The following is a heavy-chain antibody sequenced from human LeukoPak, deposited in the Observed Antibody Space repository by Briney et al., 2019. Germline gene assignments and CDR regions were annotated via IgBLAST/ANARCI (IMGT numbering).Heavy chain of an antibody. J-gene: IGHJ5*02. V-gene: IGHV3-53*01. Sequence: GGSLRLSCAASGFTVSSNYMSWVRQAPGKGLEWVSVIYSGSSTYYADSVKGRFTISRDNSKNTLSLQMNSLRAEDTAVYYCAREGMYYDFWSGYLWFDPWGQGTLVTVSS. D-gene: IGHD3-3*01. CDR2: IYSGSST. CDR1: GFTVSSNY. CDR3: AREGMYYDFWSGYLWFDP.